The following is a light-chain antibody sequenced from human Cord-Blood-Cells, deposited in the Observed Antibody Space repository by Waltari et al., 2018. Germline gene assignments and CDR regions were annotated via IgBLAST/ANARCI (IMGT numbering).Light chain of an antibody. CDR2: GAS. J-gene: IGKJ3*01. CDR3: QQYGSSIFT. V-gene: IGKV3-20*01. CDR1: QSVSSSY. Sequence: TQSPGTLSLSAGERATLSCRASQSVSSSYLAWYQQKPGQAPRLLIYGASSRATGIPDRFSGSGSGTDFTLTISRLEPEDFAVYYCQQYGSSIFTFGPGTKVDIK.